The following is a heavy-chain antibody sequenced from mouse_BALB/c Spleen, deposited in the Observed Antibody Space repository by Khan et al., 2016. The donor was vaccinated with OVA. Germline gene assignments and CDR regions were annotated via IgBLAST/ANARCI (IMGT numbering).Heavy chain of an antibody. V-gene: IGHV1S81*02. CDR1: GYTFTSYW. CDR2: TNPTNGRT. D-gene: IGHD1-1*01. CDR3: ARIRKIVATYFDY. Sequence: VQLQQSGAELVKAGASVKMSCKASGYTFTSYWMHWVKQRLGQGLEWFAETNPTNGRTYYNEKFKSKAILTVDKSSRTAYMLLSGPTFEDSAVYYCARIRKIVATYFDYWGQGTTLTVSA. J-gene: IGHJ2*01.